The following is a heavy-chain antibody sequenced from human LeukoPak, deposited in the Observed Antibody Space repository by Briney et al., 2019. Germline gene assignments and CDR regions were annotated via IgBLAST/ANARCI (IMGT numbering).Heavy chain of an antibody. CDR1: GYTFTSYD. CDR2: MNPNSGNT. J-gene: IGHJ4*02. D-gene: IGHD6-19*01. CDR3: ARDPGTIAVAGSEGPDY. Sequence: ASVKVSCKASGYTFTSYDINWVRQATGQGLEWMGWMNPNSGNTGYAQKFQGRVTMTRDTSTSTVYMELSSLRSEDTAVYYCARDPGTIAVAGSEGPDYWGQGTLVTVSS. V-gene: IGHV1-8*01.